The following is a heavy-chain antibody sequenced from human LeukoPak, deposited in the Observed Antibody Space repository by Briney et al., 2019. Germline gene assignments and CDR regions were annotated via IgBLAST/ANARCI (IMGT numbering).Heavy chain of an antibody. Sequence: SGTLSLTCTVSGGSISSYYWSWLRQPPGKGLEWIGYIYYSGSTNYNPSLKSRVTISVDTSKNQFSLKLSSVTAADTAVYYCASGLGATDAFDIWGQGTMVTVSS. CDR1: GGSISSYY. J-gene: IGHJ3*02. D-gene: IGHD1-26*01. CDR2: IYYSGST. CDR3: ASGLGATDAFDI. V-gene: IGHV4-59*01.